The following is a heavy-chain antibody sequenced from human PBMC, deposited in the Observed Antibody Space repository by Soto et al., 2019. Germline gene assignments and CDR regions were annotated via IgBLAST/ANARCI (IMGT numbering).Heavy chain of an antibody. CDR1: GFTFSSYG. CDR3: AREVGDSSGYFDY. CDR2: IWYDGSNK. D-gene: IGHD3-22*01. J-gene: IGHJ4*02. V-gene: IGHV3-33*01. Sequence: HPGGSLRLSCAASGFTFSSYGMHWVRQAPGKGLEWVAVIWYDGSNKYYADSVKGRFTISRDNSKNTLYLRMNSLRAEDTAVYYCAREVGDSSGYFDYWGQGTPVTVSS.